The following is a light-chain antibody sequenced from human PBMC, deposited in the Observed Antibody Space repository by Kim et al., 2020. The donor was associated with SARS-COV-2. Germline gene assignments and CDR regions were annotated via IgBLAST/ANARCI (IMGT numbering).Light chain of an antibody. CDR3: QQLSNWLT. Sequence: EIVLTQSPATLSLSPGERATLSCRASQSVSSYLAWYQQKPGQAPSLLIYDASNRATGIPARLGGGGSGTDFTLTISSLEPEDFAVYYCQQLSNWLTFGGGTKVDIK. CDR1: QSVSSY. CDR2: DAS. J-gene: IGKJ4*01. V-gene: IGKV3-11*01.